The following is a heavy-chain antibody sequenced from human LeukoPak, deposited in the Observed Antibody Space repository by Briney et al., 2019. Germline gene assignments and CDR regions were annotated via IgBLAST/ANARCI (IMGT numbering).Heavy chain of an antibody. CDR1: GDSITNYY. Sequence: ASETLSLTCTVSGDSITNYYWSWYRQPPGQGLEWIGYIYYSGNTNYNPSLKSRVTMSVDTSKNQFSLKLSSVTAADTAVYYCARLPDPWGQGTLVTVSS. CDR2: IYYSGNT. J-gene: IGHJ5*02. CDR3: ARLPDP. V-gene: IGHV4-59*12.